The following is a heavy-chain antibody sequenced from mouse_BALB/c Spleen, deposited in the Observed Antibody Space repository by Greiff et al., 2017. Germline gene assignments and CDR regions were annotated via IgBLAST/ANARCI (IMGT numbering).Heavy chain of an antibody. D-gene: IGHD2-1*01. CDR3: ATFYYGNYDYYFDY. Sequence: EVKLQESGPGLVKPSQSLSLTCSVTGYSITSGYYWNWIRQFPGNKLEWMGYISYDGSNNYNPSLKNRISITRDTSKNQFFLKLNSVTTEDTATYYCATFYYGNYDYYFDYWGQGTTLTVSS. J-gene: IGHJ2*01. CDR2: ISYDGSN. V-gene: IGHV3-6*02. CDR1: GYSITSGYY.